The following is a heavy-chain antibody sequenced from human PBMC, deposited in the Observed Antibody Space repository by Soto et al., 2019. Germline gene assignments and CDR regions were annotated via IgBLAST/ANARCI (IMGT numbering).Heavy chain of an antibody. Sequence: GGSLRLSCAASGFTFSSYWMYWVRQPPGKGLVWVSTIKSDGSRTDYADSVKGRFTISRDNAKNTLYLQMNSLRDDDTAVYYCATLIRGVTHSDGLDIWGQGTEVTVSS. J-gene: IGHJ3*02. CDR1: GFTFSSYW. CDR2: IKSDGSRT. D-gene: IGHD3-10*01. CDR3: ATLIRGVTHSDGLDI. V-gene: IGHV3-74*01.